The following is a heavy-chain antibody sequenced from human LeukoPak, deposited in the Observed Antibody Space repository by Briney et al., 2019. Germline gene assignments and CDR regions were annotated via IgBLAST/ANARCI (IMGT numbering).Heavy chain of an antibody. J-gene: IGHJ5*02. Sequence: SETLSLTCTVSGGSISITRYYWGWIRQPPGKGLEWIGYIYYSGSTNYNPSLKSRVTISVDTSKNQFSLKLSSVTAADTAVYYCARGDHWNWFDPWGQGTLVTVSS. CDR1: GGSISITRYY. D-gene: IGHD1-1*01. CDR3: ARGDHWNWFDP. V-gene: IGHV4-61*05. CDR2: IYYSGST.